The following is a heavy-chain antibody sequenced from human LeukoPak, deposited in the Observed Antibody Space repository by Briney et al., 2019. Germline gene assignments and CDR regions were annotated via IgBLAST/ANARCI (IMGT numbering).Heavy chain of an antibody. CDR2: ISGSGGST. CDR1: GFTFSSYG. V-gene: IGHV3-23*01. Sequence: GGSLRLSCAASGFTFSSYGMSWVRQAPGQGLEWVSAISGSGGSTYYADSVKGRFTISRDNSKNTLYLQMNSLRAEDTAVYYCAKDSESKYYDFWSGYYHYYYYYMDVWGKGTTVTVSS. D-gene: IGHD3-3*01. CDR3: AKDSESKYYDFWSGYYHYYYYYMDV. J-gene: IGHJ6*03.